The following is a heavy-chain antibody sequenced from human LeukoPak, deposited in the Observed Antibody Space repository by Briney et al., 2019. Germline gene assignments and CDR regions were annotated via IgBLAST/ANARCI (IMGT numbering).Heavy chain of an antibody. CDR1: GGSISSYY. D-gene: IGHD2-2*01. Sequence: SETLSLTCTVSGGSISSYYWSWIRQPPGKGLEWIGYIYYSGSTNYNPSLKNRVTISVDTSKNQFSLKLSSVTAADTAVYYCARYPMTYCSSSSCTDYWGQGTLVTVSS. CDR3: ARYPMTYCSSSSCTDY. J-gene: IGHJ4*02. CDR2: IYYSGST. V-gene: IGHV4-59*01.